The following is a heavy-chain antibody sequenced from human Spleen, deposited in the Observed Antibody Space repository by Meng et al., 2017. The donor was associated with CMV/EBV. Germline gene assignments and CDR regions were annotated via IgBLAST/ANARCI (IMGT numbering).Heavy chain of an antibody. Sequence: GESLKISCAASGFTFSNYGMHWVRQAPGKGLEWVAFIRYDERTKYFADSVKGRFSISRDNAKNSVYLQMNSLRAEDTAVYHCAGGMDVWGQGTTVTVS. CDR1: GFTFSNYG. V-gene: IGHV3-30*02. J-gene: IGHJ6*02. CDR3: AGGMDV. CDR2: IRYDERTK.